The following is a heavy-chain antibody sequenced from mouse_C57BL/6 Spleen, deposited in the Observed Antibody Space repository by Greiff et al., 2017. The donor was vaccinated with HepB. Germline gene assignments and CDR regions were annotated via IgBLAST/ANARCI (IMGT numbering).Heavy chain of an antibody. V-gene: IGHV1-69*01. CDR3: ALYGSSYDAD. D-gene: IGHD1-1*01. Sequence: QVQLQQPGAELVMPGASVKLSCKASGYTFTSYWMHWVKQRPGQGLEWIGEIDPSDSYTNYNQKFKGKSTLTVDKSSSTAYMQLSSLTSEDSAVYYCALYGSSYDADWGQGTLVTVSA. CDR1: GYTFTSYW. J-gene: IGHJ3*01. CDR2: IDPSDSYT.